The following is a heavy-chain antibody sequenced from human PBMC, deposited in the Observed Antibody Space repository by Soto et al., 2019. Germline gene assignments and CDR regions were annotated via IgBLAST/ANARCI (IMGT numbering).Heavy chain of an antibody. CDR3: AKDGRNYDYIWGRILFDY. CDR2: ISGSGGST. J-gene: IGHJ4*02. V-gene: IGHV3-23*01. CDR1: GFTFSSYA. Sequence: GGSLRLSCAASGFTFSSYAMSWVRQAPGKGLEWVSAISGSGGSTYYADSVKGRFTISRDNSKNTLYLQMNSLRAEDTAVYYCAKDGRNYDYIWGRILFDYWGQGTLVTVSS. D-gene: IGHD3-16*01.